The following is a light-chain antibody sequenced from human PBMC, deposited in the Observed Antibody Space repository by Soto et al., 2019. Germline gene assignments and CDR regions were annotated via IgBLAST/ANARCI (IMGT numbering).Light chain of an antibody. CDR3: QQYASSIFT. CDR2: GAS. V-gene: IGKV3-20*01. CDR1: QSVSSSY. J-gene: IGKJ3*01. Sequence: EIVLTQSPGTLSLSPGERATLSCRASQSVSSSYLAWYQQKPGQAPRLLIYGASGRATGIPDRFSGSGSGTDFTLTISRLEPEDFAVYYCQQYASSIFTFGPGTKVDIK.